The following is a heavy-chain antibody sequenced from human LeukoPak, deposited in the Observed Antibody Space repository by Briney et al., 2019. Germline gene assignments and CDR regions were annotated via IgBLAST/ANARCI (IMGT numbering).Heavy chain of an antibody. CDR1: GFTFSSYA. D-gene: IGHD5-18*01. CDR3: ARSGRGYSLNY. V-gene: IGHV3-23*01. CDR2: ISGSGGST. J-gene: IGHJ4*02. Sequence: GGSLRLSCAASGFTFSSYAMSWVRQAPGKGLEWVSAISGSGGSTYYADSVKGRFTISRDNSKNTLCLQMNSLRAEDTAVYYCARSGRGYSLNYWGQGTLVTVSS.